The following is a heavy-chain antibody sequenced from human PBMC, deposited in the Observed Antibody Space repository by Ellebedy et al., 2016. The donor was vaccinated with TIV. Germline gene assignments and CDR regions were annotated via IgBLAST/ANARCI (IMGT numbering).Heavy chain of an antibody. CDR1: GFTFSTYA. V-gene: IGHV3-30-3*01. CDR2: FSFDVDKK. Sequence: GESLKISCVASGFTFSTYAMHWVRQSPRKGLEWVAIFSFDVDKKFYTDSVKGRFTISRDNSKNTLYLDMNNLGVEDTAVYYCARDLTQYASGAGLSDSWGQGTLVTVSS. J-gene: IGHJ4*02. D-gene: IGHD2-8*01. CDR3: ARDLTQYASGAGLSDS.